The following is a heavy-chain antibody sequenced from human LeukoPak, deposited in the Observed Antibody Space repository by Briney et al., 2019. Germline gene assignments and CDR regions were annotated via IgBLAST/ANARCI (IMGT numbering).Heavy chain of an antibody. CDR2: IRYDGSNK. J-gene: IGHJ6*03. Sequence: GGSLRLSCAASGFTFSSYGMHWVRQAPGKGLEWVAFIRYDGSNKYYADSVKGRFTISRDNSKNTLYLQMNSLRAEDTAVYYCAKEAKITHRYCSSISCYYYMDVWGKGTTVTVSS. V-gene: IGHV3-30*02. D-gene: IGHD2-2*01. CDR3: AKEAKITHRYCSSISCYYYMDV. CDR1: GFTFSSYG.